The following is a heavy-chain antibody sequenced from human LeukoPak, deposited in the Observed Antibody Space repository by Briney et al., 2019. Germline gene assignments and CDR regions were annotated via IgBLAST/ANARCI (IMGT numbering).Heavy chain of an antibody. V-gene: IGHV3-30*03. D-gene: IGHD2-2*01. CDR1: GVTFSSYG. CDR3: ARDHIVVLPASMPGVH. Sequence: GGSLRLSCEASGVTFSSYGMLWVRQAPGTGLEWVAVISYDGSNKYYADSVKGRFTISRDNSKNTLYLQMNSLRTEDTAVYYCARDHIVVLPASMPGVHWGQGTLVTVSS. J-gene: IGHJ4*02. CDR2: ISYDGSNK.